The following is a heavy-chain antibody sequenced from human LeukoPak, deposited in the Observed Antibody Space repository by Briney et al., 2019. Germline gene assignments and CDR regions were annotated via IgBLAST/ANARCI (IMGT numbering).Heavy chain of an antibody. J-gene: IGHJ4*02. CDR3: APSPNWPTFYFDY. CDR2: INPNSGVT. V-gene: IGHV1-2*02. CDR1: GYTFTGYY. Sequence: ASVKVSCKASGYTFTGYYMHWVRQAPGQGLEWMGWINPNSGVTNYAQKFQGRVTMTRDTSINTAYMDLSSLRSDDTAVYYCAPSPNWPTFYFDYWGQGTPVTVSP. D-gene: IGHD7-27*01.